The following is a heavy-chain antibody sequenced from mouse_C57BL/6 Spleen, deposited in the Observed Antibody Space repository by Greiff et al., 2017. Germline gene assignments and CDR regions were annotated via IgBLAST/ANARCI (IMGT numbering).Heavy chain of an antibody. J-gene: IGHJ4*01. CDR2: IYPGDGDT. Sequence: QVQLQQSGPELVKPGASVKISCKASGYAFSSSWMNWVKQRTGKGLEWIGRIYPGDGDTNYNGKFKGKATLTADKSSSTAYMQLSSLTSEDSAVYFCARSEGDGYYVEYWGQGTSVTVAS. CDR1: GYAFSSSW. V-gene: IGHV1-82*01. CDR3: ARSEGDGYYVEY. D-gene: IGHD2-3*01.